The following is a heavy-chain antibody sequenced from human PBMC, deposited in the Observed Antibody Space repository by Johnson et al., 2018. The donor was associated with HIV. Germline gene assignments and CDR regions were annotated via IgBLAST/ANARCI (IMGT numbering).Heavy chain of an antibody. Sequence: VQLVESGGGVVQPGGSLRLSCAASGFTFSGSAMHWVRQASGKGLEWVGRIRSKANSYATAYAASVTGRFTISRDDSQNTAYLQMNSLRSEDTAVYYCARVATFGVVISDAFDIWGQGTMVTVSS. V-gene: IGHV3-73*01. CDR1: GFTFSGSA. CDR3: ARVATFGVVISDAFDI. J-gene: IGHJ3*02. D-gene: IGHD3-3*01. CDR2: IRSKANSYAT.